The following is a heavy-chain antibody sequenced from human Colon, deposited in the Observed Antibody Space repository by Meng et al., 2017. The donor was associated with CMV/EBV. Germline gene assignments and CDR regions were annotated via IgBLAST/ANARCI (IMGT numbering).Heavy chain of an antibody. V-gene: IGHV3-23*01. D-gene: IGHD3-16*01. CDR2: ISGTGGST. CDR1: GVTFSNYA. J-gene: IGHJ6*02. CDR3: ATRSGGNPYYYYSMDV. Sequence: GGSLRLSCAVSGVTFSNYAMTWVRQAPGKGLQWVSVISGTGGSTYYADSVQGRFTISRDNSKSTVYPQMNSLRAEDTAVYYCATRSGGNPYYYYSMDVWGRGATVTVSS.